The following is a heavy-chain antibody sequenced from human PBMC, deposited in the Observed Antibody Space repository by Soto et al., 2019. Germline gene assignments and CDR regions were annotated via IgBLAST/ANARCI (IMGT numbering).Heavy chain of an antibody. J-gene: IGHJ4*02. CDR3: ARASIAAAGYYFDY. CDR2: IYSGGST. CDR1: GFTVRTNY. D-gene: IGHD6-13*01. V-gene: IGHV3-53*01. Sequence: EVQLVESGGGLIQPGGSLRLSCAASGFTVRTNYMSWVRQAPGKGLEWVSVIYSGGSTYYADSVKGRFTISRDNSKNTLYLQMNSLRAEGTAVYYCARASIAAAGYYFDYWGQGTLVTVSS.